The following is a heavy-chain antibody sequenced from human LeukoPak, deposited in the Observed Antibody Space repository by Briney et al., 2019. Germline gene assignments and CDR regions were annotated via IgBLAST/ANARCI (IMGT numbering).Heavy chain of an antibody. J-gene: IGHJ5*02. CDR3: AREEGDIVVVPAAGGETHWALGSFDP. V-gene: IGHV4-4*07. D-gene: IGHD2-2*01. CDR2: IYTSGST. Sequence: PSETLSLTCTVSGGSISSYYRSWIRQPAGKGLEWIGRIYTSGSTNYNPSLKSRVTMSVDTSKNQFSLKLSSVTAADTAVYYCAREEGDIVVVPAAGGETHWALGSFDPWGQGTLVTVSS. CDR1: GGSISSYY.